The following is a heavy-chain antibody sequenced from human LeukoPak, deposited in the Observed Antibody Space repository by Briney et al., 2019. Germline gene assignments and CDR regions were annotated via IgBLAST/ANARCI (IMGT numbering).Heavy chain of an antibody. Sequence: GGSLRLSCVASGVTLSNYAMSWARQAPGKGLEWVSGISSSGSGSSTYYADSVKGQFTISRDNSKNTLYLQMNSLRAEDTAVYYCAKHKPFDSSPYFDYWGQGTLVTVSS. CDR2: ISSSGSGSST. D-gene: IGHD3-22*01. V-gene: IGHV3-23*01. CDR3: AKHKPFDSSPYFDY. J-gene: IGHJ4*02. CDR1: GVTLSNYA.